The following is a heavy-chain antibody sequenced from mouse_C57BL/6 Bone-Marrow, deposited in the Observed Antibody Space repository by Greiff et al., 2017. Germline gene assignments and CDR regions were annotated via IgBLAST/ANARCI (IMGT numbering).Heavy chain of an antibody. D-gene: IGHD1-1*01. Sequence: VQLQQPGAELVKPGASVKLSCKASGYTFTSYWLHWVKQRPGQGLEWIGMIHPNSGSTNYNEKFKSKGTLTVDKSSSTAYMQLSSLTSEDSAVYYCARAMDYYGSSDYWGQGTTLTASS. CDR2: IHPNSGST. CDR1: GYTFTSYW. V-gene: IGHV1-64*01. CDR3: ARAMDYYGSSDY. J-gene: IGHJ2*01.